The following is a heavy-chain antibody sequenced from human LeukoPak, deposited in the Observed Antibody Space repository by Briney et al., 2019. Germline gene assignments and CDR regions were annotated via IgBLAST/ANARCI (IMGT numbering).Heavy chain of an antibody. CDR2: ISYDGSNK. D-gene: IGHD3-22*01. Sequence: GGSLRLSCAASGFTFSSYGMHWVRQAPGKGLEWVAVISYDGSNKYYADSVKGRFTISRDNSKNTLYLQMNSLRAEDTAGYYCAKDGRTYYYDSSGPVDFDYWGEGTLVTVSS. CDR1: GFTFSSYG. J-gene: IGHJ4*02. CDR3: AKDGRTYYYDSSGPVDFDY. V-gene: IGHV3-30*18.